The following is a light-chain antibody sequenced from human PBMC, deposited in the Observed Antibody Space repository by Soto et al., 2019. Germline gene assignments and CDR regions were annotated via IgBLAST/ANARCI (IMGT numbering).Light chain of an antibody. CDR1: QSVSSSY. J-gene: IGKJ1*01. CDR2: GAS. V-gene: IGKV3-20*01. Sequence: EVVLTQSPGTLSLFPGEKATLSCRAIQSVSSSYLAWYQQKPGQAPRLLIFGASSRATGIPDRFSGSGSGTDFILTISRLEPEDFAVYYCQQYGNSRWTFGQGTKV. CDR3: QQYGNSRWT.